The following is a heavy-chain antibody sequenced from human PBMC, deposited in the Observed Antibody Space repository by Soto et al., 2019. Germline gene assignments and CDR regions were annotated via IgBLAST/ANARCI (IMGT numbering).Heavy chain of an antibody. D-gene: IGHD4-17*01. CDR2: IIPILGIA. V-gene: IGHV1-69*02. Sequence: QVQLVQSGAEVKKPGSSVKVSCKASGGTFSSYTISWVRQAPGQGLEWMGRIIPILGIANYAQKFQGRVTITADKSTSTAYMELSSLRSEDTAVYYCARAGNDYGDHGRYFDYWGQGTLVTVSS. CDR3: ARAGNDYGDHGRYFDY. J-gene: IGHJ4*02. CDR1: GGTFSSYT.